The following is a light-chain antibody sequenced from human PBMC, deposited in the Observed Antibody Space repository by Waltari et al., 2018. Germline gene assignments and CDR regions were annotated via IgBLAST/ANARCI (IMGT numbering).Light chain of an antibody. J-gene: IGKJ1*01. V-gene: IGKV3-20*01. CDR3: QHYLRLPAT. CDR2: HAS. Sequence: IVLTQSPGTLSLSPGERATLSCWASQSVGKYLAWYQQKPGQAPRPLIFHASSRATGIPDRFSGSGFGTDFSLTISRLEPEDFAVYHCQHYLRLPATFGQGTKVEIK. CDR1: QSVGKY.